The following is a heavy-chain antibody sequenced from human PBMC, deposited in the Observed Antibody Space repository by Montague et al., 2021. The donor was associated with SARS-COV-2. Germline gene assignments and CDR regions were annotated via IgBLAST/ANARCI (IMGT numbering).Heavy chain of an antibody. J-gene: IGHJ6*02. CDR1: GDSISTSTW. V-gene: IGHV4-4*02. D-gene: IGHD6-13*01. Sequence: SETLSLTCRVSGDSISTSTWWTWVRQTPGKGLEWIGEILHSGTINYNPSLKSRVSISVDKYNNQFSLRLSSLIAADTAVYYCATLSRRTAAGTRDYFGLDVWGQGTTVVVSS. CDR3: ATLSRRTAAGTRDYFGLDV. CDR2: ILHSGTI.